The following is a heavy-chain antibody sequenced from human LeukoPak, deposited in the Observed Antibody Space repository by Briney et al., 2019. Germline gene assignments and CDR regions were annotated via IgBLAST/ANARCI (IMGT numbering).Heavy chain of an antibody. D-gene: IGHD2-2*01. CDR1: GYTFTSYD. CDR2: MNPNSGNT. Sequence: ASVKVSCKASGYTFTSYDINWVRQATGQGLEWMGWMNPNSGNTGCAQKFQGRVTMTRNTSISTAYMELSSLRSDDTAVYYCARVVGEDVVVPAAIQYHYYYYMDVWGKGTTVTISS. V-gene: IGHV1-8*01. CDR3: ARVVGEDVVVPAAIQYHYYYYMDV. J-gene: IGHJ6*03.